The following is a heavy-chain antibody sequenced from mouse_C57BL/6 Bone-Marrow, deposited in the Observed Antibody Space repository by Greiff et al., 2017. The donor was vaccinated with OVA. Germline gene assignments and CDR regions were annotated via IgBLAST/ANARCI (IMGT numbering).Heavy chain of an antibody. Sequence: EVKLEESGPGLVKPSQSLSLTCSVTGYSITSGYYWNWIRQFPGNKLEWMGYISYDGSNNYNPSLKNRISITRDTSKNQFFLKLNSVTTEDTATYYCARGGIGKGAYWGQGTLVTVSA. V-gene: IGHV3-6*01. D-gene: IGHD1-1*01. CDR2: ISYDGSN. CDR3: ARGGIGKGAY. CDR1: GYSITSGYY. J-gene: IGHJ3*01.